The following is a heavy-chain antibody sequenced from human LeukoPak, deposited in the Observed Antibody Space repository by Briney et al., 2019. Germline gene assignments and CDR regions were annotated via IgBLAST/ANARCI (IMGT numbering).Heavy chain of an antibody. Sequence: GGSLRLSCAASGFTFSSYAMHWVRQAPGKGLEWVAVISYDGSNKYNADSVKGRFTISRDNSKNTLYLQMNSLRAEDTAVYYCARDFPYCSSTSCYSEYYYYGMDVWGQGTTVTVSS. V-gene: IGHV3-30-3*01. CDR2: ISYDGSNK. CDR3: ARDFPYCSSTSCYSEYYYYGMDV. J-gene: IGHJ6*02. CDR1: GFTFSSYA. D-gene: IGHD2-2*01.